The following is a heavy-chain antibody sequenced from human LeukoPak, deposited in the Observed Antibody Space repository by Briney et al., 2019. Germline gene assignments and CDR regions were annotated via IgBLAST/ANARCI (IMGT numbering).Heavy chain of an antibody. Sequence: GGSLRLSCAASGFTFSNYWMHWVRQAPGKGLVWVSRLDTGGSDTSYADSVKGRFTISRDNAKNTLYLQMNNLRAEDTAMYYCARDRYPAAREFDYWGQGTLVTVSP. CDR2: LDTGGSDT. V-gene: IGHV3-74*01. CDR1: GFTFSNYW. D-gene: IGHD2-2*01. CDR3: ARDRYPAAREFDY. J-gene: IGHJ4*02.